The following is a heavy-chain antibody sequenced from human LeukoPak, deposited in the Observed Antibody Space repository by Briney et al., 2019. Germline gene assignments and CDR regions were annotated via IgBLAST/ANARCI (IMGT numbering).Heavy chain of an antibody. CDR3: AKEAGQDYGALDAFDV. CDR2: IGGSSSSL. V-gene: IGHV3-21*01. Sequence: PGGSLRLSCAASGFTFSIYSMNWVRQAPGKGLEWVSSIGGSSSSLYYAESVKGRFTISRDNARNSLYLQMNSLRAEDTAVYYCAKEAGQDYGALDAFDVWGQGTMVTVSS. J-gene: IGHJ3*01. CDR1: GFTFSIYS. D-gene: IGHD4-17*01.